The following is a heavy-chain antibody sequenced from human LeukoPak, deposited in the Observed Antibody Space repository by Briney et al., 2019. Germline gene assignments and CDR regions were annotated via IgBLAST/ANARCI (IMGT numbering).Heavy chain of an antibody. CDR2: IYYSGST. D-gene: IGHD5-18*01. V-gene: IGHV4-39*07. CDR3: AGGSRGDVRGYRS. CDR1: GGSISSSSYY. Sequence: SETLSLTCTVSGGSISSSSYYWGWIRQPPGKGLEWIGSIYYSGSTYYNPSLKSRVTISVDTSKNQFSLKLSSVTAADTAVYYCAGGSRGDVRGYRSWGEGTLVTVSS. J-gene: IGHJ5*02.